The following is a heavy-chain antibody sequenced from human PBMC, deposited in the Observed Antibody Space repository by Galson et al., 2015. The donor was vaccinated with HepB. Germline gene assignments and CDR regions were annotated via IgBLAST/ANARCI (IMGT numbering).Heavy chain of an antibody. CDR2: NNPNSGGT. CDR3: ARAREVIVVVPEGSPVGNWFDT. V-gene: IGHV1-2*04. CDR1: GDAFTGDY. Sequence: AVQVPCKAAGDAFTGDYMHWWRRAPARGREGMGWNNPNSGGTNYAQKFQGWVTMTRDTSISTAYVELSRLRADDTAVYYCARAREVIVVVPEGSPVGNWFDTWGQGTLVTVSS. J-gene: IGHJ5*02. D-gene: IGHD2-2*01.